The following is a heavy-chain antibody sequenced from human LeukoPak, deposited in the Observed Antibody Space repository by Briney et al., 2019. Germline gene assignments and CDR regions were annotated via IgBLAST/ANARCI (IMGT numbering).Heavy chain of an antibody. D-gene: IGHD4-23*01. Sequence: PSETLSLTCTVSGGSISSSSHYWGWIRQPPGKGLEWIGSIYYSGSTQYNPSLKSRVTISVDTSKNQFSLKLSSVTAADTAVYYCARSPYYGGNVYYFDYWGPGTLVTVSS. CDR1: GGSISSSSHY. J-gene: IGHJ4*02. V-gene: IGHV4-39*01. CDR2: IYYSGST. CDR3: ARSPYYGGNVYYFDY.